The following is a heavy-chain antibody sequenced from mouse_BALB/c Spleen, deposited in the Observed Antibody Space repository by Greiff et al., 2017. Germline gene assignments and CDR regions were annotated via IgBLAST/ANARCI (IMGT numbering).Heavy chain of an antibody. D-gene: IGHD2-1*01. V-gene: IGHV1-5*01. CDR1: GYSFTSYW. CDR2: IYPGNSDT. Sequence: VQLQQSGTVLARPGASVKMSCKASGYSFTSYWMHWVKQRPGQGLEWIGAIYPGNSDTSYNQKFKGKAKLTAVTSASTAYMELSSLTNEDSAVYYCTGAYGNYLFAYWGQGTLVTVSA. CDR3: TGAYGNYLFAY. J-gene: IGHJ3*01.